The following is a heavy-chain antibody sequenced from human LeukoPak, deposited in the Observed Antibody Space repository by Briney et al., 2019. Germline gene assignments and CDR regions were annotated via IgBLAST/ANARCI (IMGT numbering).Heavy chain of an antibody. Sequence: GGSLRLSCAASGFTFSSYEMNWVRQAPGKGLEWVSYISSSGSTIYYADSVKGRFAISRDNSKNTLYLQMNSLRAEDTAIYYCAKDGLGGFGDYMDVWGKGTTVTISS. V-gene: IGHV3-48*03. CDR2: ISSSGSTI. CDR1: GFTFSSYE. D-gene: IGHD3-10*01. CDR3: AKDGLGGFGDYMDV. J-gene: IGHJ6*03.